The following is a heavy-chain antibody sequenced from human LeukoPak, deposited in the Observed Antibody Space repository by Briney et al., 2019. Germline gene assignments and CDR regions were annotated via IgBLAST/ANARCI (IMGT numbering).Heavy chain of an antibody. D-gene: IGHD3-10*01. V-gene: IGHV3-30*04. CDR3: ARAGSYSGSGSYWVYDY. J-gene: IGHJ4*02. CDR1: GFTFSSYA. Sequence: GGSLRLSCAASGFTFSSYAMHWVRQAPGKGLEWVAVISYDGSNKYYADSVKGRFTISRDNSKNTLCLQMNSLRAEDTAVYYCARAGSYSGSGSYWVYDYWGQGTLVTVSS. CDR2: ISYDGSNK.